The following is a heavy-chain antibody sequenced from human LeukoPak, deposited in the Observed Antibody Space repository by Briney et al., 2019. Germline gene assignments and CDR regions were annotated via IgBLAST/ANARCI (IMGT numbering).Heavy chain of an antibody. Sequence: SETLSLTCTVSGGSISSHYWSWIRQPPGKGLDWIGYIYYSGSTNYNPSLKSRVTISVDTSKNQFSLKLSSVTAADTAVYYCARALWFGEPYNWFDPWGQGTLVTVSS. J-gene: IGHJ5*02. CDR2: IYYSGST. V-gene: IGHV4-59*11. CDR1: GGSISSHY. CDR3: ARALWFGEPYNWFDP. D-gene: IGHD3-10*01.